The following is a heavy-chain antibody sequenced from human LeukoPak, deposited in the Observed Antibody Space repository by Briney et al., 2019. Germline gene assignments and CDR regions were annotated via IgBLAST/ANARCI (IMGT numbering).Heavy chain of an antibody. J-gene: IGHJ6*02. Sequence: GGSLRLSCAASGFTFRGYTMNWVRQAPGKGLEWVSSISSSGSSKYYAESVKGRFTISRDNARNSLFLQMDSLRAEDTALYYCAPYYYGSGSYSYGMDVWGQGTTVTVSS. CDR3: APYYYGSGSYSYGMDV. V-gene: IGHV3-21*01. CDR2: ISSSGSSK. CDR1: GFTFRGYT. D-gene: IGHD3-10*01.